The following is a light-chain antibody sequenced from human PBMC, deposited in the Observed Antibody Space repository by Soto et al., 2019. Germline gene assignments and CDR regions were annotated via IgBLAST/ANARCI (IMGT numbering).Light chain of an antibody. J-gene: IGKJ2*01. V-gene: IGKV3-11*01. CDR3: QQRSNWPMYT. CDR2: DAS. Sequence: EIVLTQSPATLSLSPGERATLSCRASQSVSSYLAWYQQKPGQAPRLLIYDASNSATGIPARFCGSGSWTDVTLTIISRQHQDFAVFYCQQRSNWPMYTFGQGTKLEIK. CDR1: QSVSSY.